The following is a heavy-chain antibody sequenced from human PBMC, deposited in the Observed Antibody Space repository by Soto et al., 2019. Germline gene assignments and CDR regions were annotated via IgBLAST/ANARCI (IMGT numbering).Heavy chain of an antibody. CDR3: ARDVETGSIDVFDV. V-gene: IGHV4-31*03. D-gene: IGHD1-26*01. J-gene: IGHJ3*01. CDR1: GDSISSDDYY. CDR2: IYYSGST. Sequence: SDTLSLTCTVSGDSISSDDYYWTWIRQHPGKGLEWIGYIYYSGSTYYNPSLKSRVTISVDTSKNQFSLKLSSVNAADAAVYYCARDVETGSIDVFDVWGQGTMVTVSS.